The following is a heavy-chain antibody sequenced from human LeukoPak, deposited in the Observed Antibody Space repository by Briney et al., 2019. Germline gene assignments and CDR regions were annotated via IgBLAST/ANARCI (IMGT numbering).Heavy chain of an antibody. V-gene: IGHV3-64*02. D-gene: IGHD5-12*01. J-gene: IGHJ4*02. CDR1: GFTFSDHA. CDR3: VRDSFYTGYDRGFGY. CDR2: ISRNGTRT. Sequence: GGSLRLSCATSGFTFSDHALHWVRQAPGKGLQYVSAISRNGTRTFYADSVKDRFTISRDKSTKTLYLQMGSLRVEDMGVYYCVRDSFYTGYDRGFGYWGQGTLVTVS.